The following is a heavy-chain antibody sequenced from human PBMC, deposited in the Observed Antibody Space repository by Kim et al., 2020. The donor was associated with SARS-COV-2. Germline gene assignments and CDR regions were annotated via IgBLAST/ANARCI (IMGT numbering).Heavy chain of an antibody. D-gene: IGHD4-17*01. Sequence: CADAVKGRFTIARDNAKNTLYLQMNSMRAEDTTVYYCARDYGDYVRPFDYWGQGTLVTVSS. V-gene: IGHV3-30*01. J-gene: IGHJ4*02. CDR3: ARDYGDYVRPFDY.